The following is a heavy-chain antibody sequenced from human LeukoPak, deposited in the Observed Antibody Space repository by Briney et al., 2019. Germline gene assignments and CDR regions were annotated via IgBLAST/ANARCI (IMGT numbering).Heavy chain of an antibody. CDR2: INPSGGST. CDR3: ARAGYWAATGYATD. Sequence: ASVKVSCKASGYTFTNYYMHWVRQAPGQGLEWMGIINPSGGSTTYAQKFQGRVTMTRDTSTSTVYMTLSSLTSEDTAVYYCARAGYWAATGYATDWGQGSLATVSS. J-gene: IGHJ4*02. V-gene: IGHV1-46*03. CDR1: GYTFTNYY. D-gene: IGHD6-13*01.